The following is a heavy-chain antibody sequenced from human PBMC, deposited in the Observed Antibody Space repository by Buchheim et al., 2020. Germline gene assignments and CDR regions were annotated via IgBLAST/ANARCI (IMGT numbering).Heavy chain of an antibody. CDR2: IWFDGTNK. V-gene: IGHV3-33*01. CDR1: GFTFSSYG. CDR3: AARSDY. J-gene: IGHJ4*02. Sequence: QVQLVESGGGVVQPGRSLRLSCAASGFTFSSYGMHWIRQAPGKGLEWVALIWFDGTNKFYTDSVKGRFTISRDNSKNTLYLQMSSLRAEDTAIYYCAARSDYWGQGTL.